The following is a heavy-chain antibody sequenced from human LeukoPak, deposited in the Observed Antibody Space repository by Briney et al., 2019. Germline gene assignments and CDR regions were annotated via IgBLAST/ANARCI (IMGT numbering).Heavy chain of an antibody. V-gene: IGHV3-9*01. CDR3: AKGAGSGHYLARFHK. Sequence: PGGSLRLSCAASGFTFDDYGMHWVRQAPGKGLEWVSGISWDSESIGYGDSVRGRFTISRDNARNSLYLQMNRLTTEDTALYFCAKGAGSGHYLARFHKWGQGTLVTVSS. J-gene: IGHJ4*02. D-gene: IGHD3-3*01. CDR1: GFTFDDYG. CDR2: ISWDSESI.